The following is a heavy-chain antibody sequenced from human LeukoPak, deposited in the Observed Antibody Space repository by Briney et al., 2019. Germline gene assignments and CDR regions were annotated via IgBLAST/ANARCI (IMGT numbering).Heavy chain of an antibody. CDR2: IIPIFGTA. D-gene: IGHD3-10*01. Sequence: ASVKVSCKASGGTFSSYAISWVRQAPEQGLEWMGGIIPIFGTANYAQKFQGRVTITTDESTSTAYMELSSLRSEDTAVYYCARVPYYGSGREYYFDYWGQGTLVTVSS. CDR1: GGTFSSYA. J-gene: IGHJ4*02. CDR3: ARVPYYGSGREYYFDY. V-gene: IGHV1-69*05.